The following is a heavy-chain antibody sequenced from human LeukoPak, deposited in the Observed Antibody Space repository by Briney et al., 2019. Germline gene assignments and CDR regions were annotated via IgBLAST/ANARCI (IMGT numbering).Heavy chain of an antibody. V-gene: IGHV1-69*06. CDR3: ARSSGYYSVFDY. CDR1: GGTFSSYA. D-gene: IGHD3-22*01. Sequence: ASVKVSCKASGGTFSSYAISWVRQAPRQGLEWMGGIIPIFGTANYAQKFQGRVTITADKSTSTAYMELSSLRSEDTAVYYCARSSGYYSVFDYWGQGTLVTVSS. J-gene: IGHJ4*02. CDR2: IIPIFGTA.